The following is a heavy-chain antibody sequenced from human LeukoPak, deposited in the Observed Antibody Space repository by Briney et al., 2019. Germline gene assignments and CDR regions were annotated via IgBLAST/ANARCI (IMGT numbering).Heavy chain of an antibody. Sequence: GGSLRLSCAASGFTFSSYAMHWVRQAPGKGLEWVAVISYDGSNKYYADSVKGRFTISRDNSKNTLYLQMNSLRAEDTAVYYCAKDLFPRYCSGGSCPNWFDPWGQGTLVTVSS. CDR1: GFTFSSYA. CDR3: AKDLFPRYCSGGSCPNWFDP. CDR2: ISYDGSNK. V-gene: IGHV3-30*04. D-gene: IGHD2-15*01. J-gene: IGHJ5*02.